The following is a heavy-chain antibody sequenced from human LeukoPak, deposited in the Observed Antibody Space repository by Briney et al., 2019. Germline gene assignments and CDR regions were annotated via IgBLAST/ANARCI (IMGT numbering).Heavy chain of an antibody. J-gene: IGHJ5*02. CDR1: GYTFTSNH. CDR3: AKLAASETGEGS. D-gene: IGHD6-13*01. CDR2: INPSGDST. V-gene: IGHV1-46*01. Sequence: ASVKVSCNASGYTFTSNHIHCVRQAPGQGLEWMGVINPSGDSTSYAQKFQGRVTMTRDTSTSTVYMELSSLRSEDTATYYCAKLAASETGEGSWGQGTLATVSS.